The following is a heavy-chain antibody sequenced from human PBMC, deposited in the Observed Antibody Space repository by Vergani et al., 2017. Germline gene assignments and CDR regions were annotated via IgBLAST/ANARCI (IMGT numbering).Heavy chain of an antibody. J-gene: IGHJ4*02. D-gene: IGHD4-17*01. CDR2: IYSGGST. Sequence: VQLVESGGGVVQPGRSLRLSCAASGFTVSSNYMSWVRQAPGKGLEWVSVIYSGGSTYYADSVKGRFTISRDNSKNTLYLQMNSLRAEDTAVYYCARVAYGDLYYFDYWGQGTLVTVSS. CDR1: GFTVSSNY. CDR3: ARVAYGDLYYFDY. V-gene: IGHV3-66*02.